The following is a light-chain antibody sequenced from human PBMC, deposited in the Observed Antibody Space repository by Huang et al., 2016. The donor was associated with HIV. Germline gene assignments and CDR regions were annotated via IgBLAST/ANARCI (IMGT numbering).Light chain of an antibody. V-gene: IGKV3-15*01. CDR3: QQYNSWPPNT. Sequence: EIVMTQSPATLSVSPGEGATLSCRTSQSVSTHLAWYQHKPGQAHRLLIHGASTRATGVPARFRGSGSGTEFTLTISTLQSEDFAVYYCQQYNSWPPNTFGQGTNLEI. J-gene: IGKJ2*01. CDR1: QSVSTH. CDR2: GAS.